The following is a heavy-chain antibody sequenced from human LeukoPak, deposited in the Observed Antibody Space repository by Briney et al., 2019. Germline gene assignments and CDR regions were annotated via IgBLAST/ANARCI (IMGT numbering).Heavy chain of an antibody. CDR2: INHSGST. Sequence: SETLSLTCAVYGGSFSGYYWSWIRQPPGKGLEWIGEINHSGSTNYNPSLKSRVTISVDTSKNQFSLKLSSVTAADTAVYYCARGGVFSSGWSSSFDYWGQGTLVTVS. CDR3: ARGGVFSSGWSSSFDY. CDR1: GGSFSGYY. J-gene: IGHJ4*02. D-gene: IGHD6-19*01. V-gene: IGHV4-34*01.